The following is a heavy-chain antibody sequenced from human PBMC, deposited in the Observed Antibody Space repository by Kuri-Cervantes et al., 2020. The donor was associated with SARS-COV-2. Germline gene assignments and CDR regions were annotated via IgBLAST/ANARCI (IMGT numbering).Heavy chain of an antibody. CDR2: IYYSGST. V-gene: IGHV4-39*07. CDR3: ARDGVGIVVVSPFDY. CDR1: GGSISSSSYY. Sequence: SETLSLTCTVSGGSISSSSYYWGWIRQPPGKGLEWIGSIYYSGSTYYNPSLKSRVTISVDTSKNQFSLKLSSVTAAGTAVYYCARDGVGIVVVSPFDYWGQGTLVTVSS. D-gene: IGHD3-22*01. J-gene: IGHJ4*02.